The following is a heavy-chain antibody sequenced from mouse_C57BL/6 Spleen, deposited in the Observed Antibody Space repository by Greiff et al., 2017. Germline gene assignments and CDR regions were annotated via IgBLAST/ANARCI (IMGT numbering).Heavy chain of an antibody. Sequence: VQLQQPGAELVKPGASVKMSCKASGYTFTSYWITWVKQRPGQGLEWIGDIYPGSGSTNYNEKFKSKATLTVDTSSSTAYMQLSSLTSVDSAVYYCAGLGGTVVAPYAMDYWGQGTSVTVSS. CDR2: IYPGSGST. D-gene: IGHD1-1*01. CDR3: AGLGGTVVAPYAMDY. CDR1: GYTFTSYW. V-gene: IGHV1-55*01. J-gene: IGHJ4*01.